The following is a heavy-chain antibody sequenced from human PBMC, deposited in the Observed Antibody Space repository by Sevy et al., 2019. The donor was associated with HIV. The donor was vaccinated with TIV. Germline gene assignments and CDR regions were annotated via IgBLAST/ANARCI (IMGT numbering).Heavy chain of an antibody. Sequence: SETLSLTCTVSGGTISSGSYYWSGIRQPAGKGREWIGRIYTSGSTNYNPSLKSRVTISVDTSKNQFSLKLSSVTAADTAMYYCARESGDCSSTSCYEGVFDYWGQRTLVTVSS. D-gene: IGHD2-2*01. CDR3: ARESGDCSSTSCYEGVFDY. V-gene: IGHV4-61*02. CDR2: IYTSGST. CDR1: GGTISSGSYY. J-gene: IGHJ4*02.